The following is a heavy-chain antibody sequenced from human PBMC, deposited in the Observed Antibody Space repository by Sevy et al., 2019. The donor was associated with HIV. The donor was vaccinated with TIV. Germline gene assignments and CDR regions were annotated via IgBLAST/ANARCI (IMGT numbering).Heavy chain of an antibody. CDR1: GFTFDDYA. D-gene: IGHD3-10*01. Sequence: QLGGALRLSCAASGFTFDDYAMHWVRQAPGKGLEWVSLISWDGGSTYYADSVKGRFTISRDNSKNSLYLQMNSLRAEDTALYYCAKVGFGELLLELYYMDVWGKGTTVTVSS. V-gene: IGHV3-43D*04. CDR3: AKVGFGELLLELYYMDV. J-gene: IGHJ6*03. CDR2: ISWDGGST.